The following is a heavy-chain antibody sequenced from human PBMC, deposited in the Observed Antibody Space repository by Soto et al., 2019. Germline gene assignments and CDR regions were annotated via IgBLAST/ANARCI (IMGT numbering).Heavy chain of an antibody. D-gene: IGHD2-21*02. CDR2: IYWDDDK. CDR3: AHRLPKVVVTGWYNWLDP. J-gene: IGHJ5*02. Sequence: QITLKESGPALVKPTQTLTLTCTFSGFSLSASGVGVGWIRQPPGTALEWLALIYWDDDKRYSPSLKSRLTITKDTSKNQVVLTMTNMDPVDTASYYCAHRLPKVVVTGWYNWLDPWVQGTLVTVSS. V-gene: IGHV2-5*02. CDR1: GFSLSASGVG.